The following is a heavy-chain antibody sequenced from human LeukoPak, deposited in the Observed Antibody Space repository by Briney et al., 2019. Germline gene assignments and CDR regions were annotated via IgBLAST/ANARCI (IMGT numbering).Heavy chain of an antibody. V-gene: IGHV4-34*01. J-gene: IGHJ4*02. Sequence: SETLSLTCAVYGGSFSGYYWSWIRQPPGKGLEWIGEINHSGSTNYNPSLKSRVTISVDTSKNQFSLKLSSVTAADTAVYYCARGPRITIFGVVKYYFDYWGQGTLVTVSS. D-gene: IGHD3-3*01. CDR2: INHSGST. CDR3: ARGPRITIFGVVKYYFDY. CDR1: GGSFSGYY.